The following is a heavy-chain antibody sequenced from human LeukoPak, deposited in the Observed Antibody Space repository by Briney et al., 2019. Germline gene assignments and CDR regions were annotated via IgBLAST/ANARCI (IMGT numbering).Heavy chain of an antibody. CDR1: GGSISSYY. CDR2: IYYSGST. CDR3: ARSSYYGSGRHLGD. V-gene: IGHV4-59*01. Sequence: KPSETLSLTCTVSGGSISSYYWSWIRQPPGKGLEWIGYIYYSGSTNYNPSLKSRVTISVDTSKNQFSLRLSSVTAADTAVYYCARSSYYGSGRHLGDWGQGTLVIVPP. J-gene: IGHJ4*02. D-gene: IGHD3-10*01.